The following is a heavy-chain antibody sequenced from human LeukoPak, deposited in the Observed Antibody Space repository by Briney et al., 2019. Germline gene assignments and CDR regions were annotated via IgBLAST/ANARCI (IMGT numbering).Heavy chain of an antibody. V-gene: IGHV4-38-2*02. D-gene: IGHD3-16*02. CDR3: ARHVNPHRLWGSYRSRWFDP. Sequence: ASETLSLTCTVSGYSISSGYYWGWIRQPPGKGLQWIGSIYHSGSTYYNPSLKSRVTISVDTSKNQFSLKLSSVTAADTAVYYCARHVNPHRLWGSYRSRWFDPWGQGTLVTVSS. CDR1: GYSISSGYY. CDR2: IYHSGST. J-gene: IGHJ5*02.